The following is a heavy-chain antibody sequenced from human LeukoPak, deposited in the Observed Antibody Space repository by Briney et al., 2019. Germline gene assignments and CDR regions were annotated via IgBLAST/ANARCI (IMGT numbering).Heavy chain of an antibody. CDR2: IDPSDSYT. CDR3: ARTYYDILTGYSLSDY. V-gene: IGHV5-10-1*01. J-gene: IGHJ4*02. Sequence: GESLKISCKGSGYSFPSYWITWVRQMPGKGLEWMGSIDPSDSYTNYSPSFQGHVTISADKSISTAYLQWSSLMASDTATYYCARTYYDILTGYSLSDYWGQGTLVTVSS. CDR1: GYSFPSYW. D-gene: IGHD3-9*01.